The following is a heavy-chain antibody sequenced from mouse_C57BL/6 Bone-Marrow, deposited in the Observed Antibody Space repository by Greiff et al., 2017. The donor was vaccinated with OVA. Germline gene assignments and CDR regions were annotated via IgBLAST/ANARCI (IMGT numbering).Heavy chain of an antibody. J-gene: IGHJ4*01. D-gene: IGHD2-4*01. V-gene: IGHV1-69*01. CDR1: GYTFTSYW. CDR3: ARRGFDYDEGTLYYYAMDY. CDR2: IDPSDSYT. Sequence: QVQLQQSGAELVMPGASVKLSCKASGYTFTSYWMHWVKQRPGQGLEWIGEIDPSDSYTNYNQKFKGKSTLTVDKSSSTAYMQLSSLTSEDSAVYYCARRGFDYDEGTLYYYAMDYWGQGTSVTVSS.